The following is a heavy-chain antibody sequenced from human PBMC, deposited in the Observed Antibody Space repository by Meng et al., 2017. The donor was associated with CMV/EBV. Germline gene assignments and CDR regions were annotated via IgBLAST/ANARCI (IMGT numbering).Heavy chain of an antibody. CDR3: ARDGGQWLVLPYFDY. J-gene: IGHJ4*02. D-gene: IGHD6-19*01. V-gene: IGHV3-30*04. Sequence: GESLKISCAASGFTFSSYAMHWVRQAPGKGLEWVAVTSYDGSNKYYADSVKGRFTISRDNSKNTLYLQMNSLRAEDTAVYYCARDGGQWLVLPYFDYWGQGTLVTVSS. CDR1: GFTFSSYA. CDR2: TSYDGSNK.